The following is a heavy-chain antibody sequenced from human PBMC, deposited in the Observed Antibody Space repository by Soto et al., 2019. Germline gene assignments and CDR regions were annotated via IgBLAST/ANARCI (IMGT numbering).Heavy chain of an antibody. CDR1: GFSLSTPGVG. CDR3: AHRPPPYRYYFDY. CDR2: IYWDDDK. J-gene: IGHJ4*02. Sequence: QITLKESGPTLVKPTQTLTLTCTFSGFSLSTPGVGVGWIRQPPGKALEWLGIIYWDDDKWYSPSLKSRLTLTRDPSKKPVALTMTNLDPGDTASYYCAHRPPPYRYYFDYWGQGTLVTVSS. V-gene: IGHV2-5*02. D-gene: IGHD1-20*01.